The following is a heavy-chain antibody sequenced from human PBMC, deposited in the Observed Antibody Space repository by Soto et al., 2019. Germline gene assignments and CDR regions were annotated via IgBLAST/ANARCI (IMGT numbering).Heavy chain of an antibody. D-gene: IGHD2-2*01. CDR3: ARHYCNSDKCYYFDY. J-gene: IGHJ4*02. V-gene: IGHV4-59*08. CDR2: IYYSATT. Sequence: SETLSLTCTVSGGSISSYYWSWIRQPPGKGLEWIGYIYYSATTNYNPSLKSRVTISVDTSKNQFSLELSSVTAADTAVYYCARHYCNSDKCYYFDYWGQGTLVTVSS. CDR1: GGSISSYY.